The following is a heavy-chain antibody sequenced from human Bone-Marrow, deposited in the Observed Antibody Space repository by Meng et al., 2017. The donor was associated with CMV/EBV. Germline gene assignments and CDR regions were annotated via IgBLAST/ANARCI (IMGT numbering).Heavy chain of an antibody. CDR3: ARDPYCSSTSCYMGGSGWYYYYYGMDV. J-gene: IGHJ6*02. CDR2: INSDGSST. D-gene: IGHD2-2*02. Sequence: GGSLRLSCAVSGFTFSSYWMHWVRQAPGKGLVWVSRINSDGSSTSYADSVKGRFTISRDNAKNTLYLQMNSLRAEDTAVYYCARDPYCSSTSCYMGGSGWYYYYYGMDVWGQGTTVTVSS. CDR1: GFTFSSYW. V-gene: IGHV3-74*01.